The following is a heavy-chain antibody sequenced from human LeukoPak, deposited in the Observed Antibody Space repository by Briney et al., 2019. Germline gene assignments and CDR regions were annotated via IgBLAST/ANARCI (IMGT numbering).Heavy chain of an antibody. CDR2: LDPEDGET. D-gene: IGHD5-18*01. CDR3: ATVRRVQLWLISYYYYYYMDV. V-gene: IGHV1-24*01. J-gene: IGHJ6*03. Sequence: ASVKVSCKVSGYTLTELSMHWVRQAPGKGLEWMGGLDPEDGETIYAQKFQGRVTMTEDTSTETAYMELSSMRSEDTAVYYCATVRRVQLWLISYYYYYYMDVWGKGTTVTVSS. CDR1: GYTLTELS.